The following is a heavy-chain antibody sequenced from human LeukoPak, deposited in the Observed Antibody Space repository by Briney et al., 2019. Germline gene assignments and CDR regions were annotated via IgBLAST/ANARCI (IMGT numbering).Heavy chain of an antibody. CDR1: GFTFSSYA. J-gene: IGHJ4*02. V-gene: IGHV3-23*01. CDR3: AKTLVWYSSSWFLFDY. Sequence: GGSLRLSCAASGFTFSSYAMSWVRQAPGKGLEWVSAISGSGGSTYYADSVKGRFTISRDNSKNTLYLQMNSLRAEDTAVYYCAKTLVWYSSSWFLFDYWGQGTLVTVSS. CDR2: ISGSGGST. D-gene: IGHD6-13*01.